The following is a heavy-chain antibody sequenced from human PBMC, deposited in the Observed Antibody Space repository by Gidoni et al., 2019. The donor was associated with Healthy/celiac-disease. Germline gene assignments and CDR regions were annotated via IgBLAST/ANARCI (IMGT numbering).Heavy chain of an antibody. J-gene: IGHJ4*02. D-gene: IGHD3-22*01. Sequence: QLQLQESGPGLVQPSETLSLTCTVSGGSISSSSYYWGWIRQPPGKGREWIGSIYYSGSTYYNPSLKSRVTISVDTSKNQFSLKLSSVTAADTAVYYCARQGYYDSSGYYPGGFDYWGQGTLVTVSS. CDR2: IYYSGST. CDR3: ARQGYYDSSGYYPGGFDY. CDR1: GGSISSSSYY. V-gene: IGHV4-39*01.